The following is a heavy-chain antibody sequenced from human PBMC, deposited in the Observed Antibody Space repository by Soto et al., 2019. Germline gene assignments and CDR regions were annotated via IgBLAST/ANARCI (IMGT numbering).Heavy chain of an antibody. V-gene: IGHV1-69*13. CDR1: GVTFTRQD. CDR3: ATNEDRDGYSFDY. D-gene: IGHD5-12*01. CDR2: IIPIFGTP. J-gene: IGHJ4*02. Sequence: ASVEVSCKASGVTFTRQDMRWVRQAPGQGLEWMGGIIPIFGTPQYAEKFQGRVTITADESTSTAYMELSSLTSEDTAVYYCATNEDRDGYSFDYWGQGTLVTVSS.